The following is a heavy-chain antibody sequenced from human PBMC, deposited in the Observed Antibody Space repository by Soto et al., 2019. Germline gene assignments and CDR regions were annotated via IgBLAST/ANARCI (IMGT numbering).Heavy chain of an antibody. D-gene: IGHD4-17*01. V-gene: IGHV1-58*02. CDR3: AAVNYGDYVLPDY. CDR2: SVVGSGDT. Sequence: QMQLVQSGPEVKKPGTSVKVSCKASGFTFTSSAMQWVRQARGQRLEWIGWSVVGSGDTNYAQKFQERVTITRDMSTSPAYMERSSLRSEYTHVYYCAAVNYGDYVLPDYWGQGTLVTVSS. J-gene: IGHJ4*02. CDR1: GFTFTSSA.